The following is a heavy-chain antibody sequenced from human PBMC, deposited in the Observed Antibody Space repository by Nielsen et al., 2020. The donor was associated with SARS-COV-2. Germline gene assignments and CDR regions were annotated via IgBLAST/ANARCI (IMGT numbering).Heavy chain of an antibody. J-gene: IGHJ6*02. V-gene: IGHV5-51*07. CDR3: ARLPFYYDSSGSIGMDV. Sequence: GESLKISCKGSGYSFTSYWIGWVHQMPGKGLEWMGIIYPGDSDTRYSPSFQGQVTISADKSISTAYLQWSSLKASDTAMYYCARLPFYYDSSGSIGMDVWGQGTTVTVSS. CDR1: GYSFTSYW. D-gene: IGHD3-22*01. CDR2: IYPGDSDT.